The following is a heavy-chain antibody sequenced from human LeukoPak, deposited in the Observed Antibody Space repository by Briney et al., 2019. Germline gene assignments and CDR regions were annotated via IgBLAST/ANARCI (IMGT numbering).Heavy chain of an antibody. CDR2: ITSAGAT. Sequence: GRSLRLSCAASGFTVSKNYMTWVRQAPGKGLDCVSVITSAGATYYADSVKGRFIISRDNSQNTLYPQMNSLRAEDTAVYYCARKYYYDSSGYSDPGAFDIWGQGTMVTVSS. CDR1: GFTVSKNY. V-gene: IGHV3-66*01. CDR3: ARKYYYDSSGYSDPGAFDI. J-gene: IGHJ3*02. D-gene: IGHD3-22*01.